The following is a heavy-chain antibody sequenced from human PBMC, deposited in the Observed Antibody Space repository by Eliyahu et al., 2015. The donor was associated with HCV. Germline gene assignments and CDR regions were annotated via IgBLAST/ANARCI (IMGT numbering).Heavy chain of an antibody. CDR3: ARYSSSWTYYFDY. D-gene: IGHD6-13*01. CDR2: IYYSGST. CDR1: GXXISSYX. J-gene: IGHJ4*02. Sequence: QVQLQXSGPGLVKPSETLSLTCTVSGXXISSYXWSWIRQPPGKGLEWIGYIYYSGSTNYNPSLKSRVTISVDTSKNQFSLKLSSVTAADTAVXYCARYSSSWTYYFDYWGQGTLVTVSS. V-gene: IGHV4-59*01.